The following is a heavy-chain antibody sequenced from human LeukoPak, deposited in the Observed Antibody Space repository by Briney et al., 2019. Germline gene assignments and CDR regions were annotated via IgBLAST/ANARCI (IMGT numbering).Heavy chain of an antibody. Sequence: PSETLSLTCTVSGSSISSSSCYWGWIRQPPGKGLEWIGSVYCSGGTYYSPSLKSRVTISVDTSKNQFSLKLSSVTAADTAVYYCARGRIAARPRGASRFGYWGQGTLVTVSS. J-gene: IGHJ4*02. V-gene: IGHV4-39*01. D-gene: IGHD6-6*01. CDR2: VYCSGGT. CDR3: ARGRIAARPRGASRFGY. CDR1: GSSISSSSCY.